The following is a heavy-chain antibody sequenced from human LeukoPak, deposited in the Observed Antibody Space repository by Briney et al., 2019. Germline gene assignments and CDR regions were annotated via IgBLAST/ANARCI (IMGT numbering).Heavy chain of an antibody. J-gene: IGHJ4*02. D-gene: IGHD1-1*01. V-gene: IGHV4-4*02. CDR1: GGSIKSNNW. Sequence: SGTLSLTCAVSGGSIKSNNWWSWVRQPPGKGLEWIGEIYHSGSPNYNPSLKSRVTISVDKSRNHFSLNLSSVTAADTAVYYCARVNINNWHNCDYWGQGTLVTVSS. CDR2: IYHSGSP. CDR3: ARVNINNWHNCDY.